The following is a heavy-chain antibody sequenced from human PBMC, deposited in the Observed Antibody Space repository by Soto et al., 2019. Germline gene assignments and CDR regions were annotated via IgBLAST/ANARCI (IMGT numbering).Heavy chain of an antibody. J-gene: IGHJ6*02. V-gene: IGHV3-66*01. CDR3: ARDRAQGYSYYGMDV. CDR1: GFTVSSNY. Sequence: GSLRLSCAASGFTVSSNYMSWVRQAPGKGLEWVSVIYSGGSTYYADSVKGRFTISRDNSKNTLYLQMNSLRAEDTAVYYCARDRAQGYSYYGMDVWGQGTTVTVSS. CDR2: IYSGGST.